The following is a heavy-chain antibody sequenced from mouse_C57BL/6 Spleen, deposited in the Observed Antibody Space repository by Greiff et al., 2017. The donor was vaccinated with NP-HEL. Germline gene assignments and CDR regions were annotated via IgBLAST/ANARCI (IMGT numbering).Heavy chain of an antibody. J-gene: IGHJ4*01. D-gene: IGHD2-4*01. CDR1: GYTFTSYW. V-gene: IGHV1-55*01. Sequence: QVQLQQPGAELVKPGASVKMSCKASGYTFTSYWITWVKQRPGQGLEWIGDIYPGSGSTNYNEKFKSKTTLTVDTSSSTAYMQLSSLTSEDSAVYYCARRVYDYDEGYAMDYWGQGTSVTVSS. CDR3: ARRVYDYDEGYAMDY. CDR2: IYPGSGST.